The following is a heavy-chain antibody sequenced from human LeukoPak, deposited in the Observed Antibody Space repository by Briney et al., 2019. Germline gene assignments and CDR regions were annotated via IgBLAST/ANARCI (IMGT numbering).Heavy chain of an antibody. J-gene: IGHJ4*02. D-gene: IGHD1-1*01. V-gene: IGHV3-23*01. CDR1: GFTFSSLA. CDR3: ARGQELDDGVFDS. Sequence: PGGSLRLSCAASGFTFSSLAMTWVRQAPGTGLEWVSTLRSNGDTAYNADSVKGRFTISRDNSKNTVYLQMNILRVEDTAIYYCARGQELDDGVFDSWGQGTLVTVSA. CDR2: LRSNGDTA.